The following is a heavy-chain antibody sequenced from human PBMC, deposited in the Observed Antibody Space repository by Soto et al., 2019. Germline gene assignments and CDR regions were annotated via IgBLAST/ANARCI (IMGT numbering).Heavy chain of an antibody. CDR2: MNPNSGNT. CDR3: ARGMIIVVVPAATYYYYYMDV. J-gene: IGHJ6*03. D-gene: IGHD2-2*01. CDR1: GYTFTSSD. Sequence: ASVKVSCKASGYTFTSSDINWGRQATGQGLEWMGWMNPNSGNTGYAQKFQGRVTMTRNTSISTAYMELSSLRSEDTAVYYCARGMIIVVVPAATYYYYYMDVWGKGTTVTVSS. V-gene: IGHV1-8*01.